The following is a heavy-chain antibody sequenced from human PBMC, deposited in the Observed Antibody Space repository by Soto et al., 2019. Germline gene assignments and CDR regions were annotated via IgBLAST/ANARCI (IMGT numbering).Heavy chain of an antibody. CDR1: GYTFSNYG. V-gene: IGHV1-18*01. J-gene: IGHJ5*02. CDR2: VSLYSDGT. Sequence: QVQLVQSGGEVKRPGASVKVSCKTSGYTFSNYGITWVRQAPGQPLEWLGWVSLYSDGTNYAPKFQVRVSMTTVTSTTTAYRELRSLRSDDTAVYYCARVVPGAEAWFGPWGQGTLVTVSS. CDR3: ARVVPGAEAWFGP.